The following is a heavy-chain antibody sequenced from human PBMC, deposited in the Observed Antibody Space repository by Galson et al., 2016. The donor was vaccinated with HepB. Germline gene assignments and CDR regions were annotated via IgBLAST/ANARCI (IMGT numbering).Heavy chain of an antibody. D-gene: IGHD3-3*01. V-gene: IGHV3-23*01. CDR1: GFSFSSYA. CDR2: ISGSGAGT. J-gene: IGHJ4*02. CDR3: AKGVGWLSPGTFDY. Sequence: SLRLSCAASGFSFSSYAMSWVRQAPGKGLEWVSAISGSGAGTYYADSVKGRFTISRDNSKNTLYLQMNSLRAEETAVYYCAKGVGWLSPGTFDYWGQGTLVTVSS.